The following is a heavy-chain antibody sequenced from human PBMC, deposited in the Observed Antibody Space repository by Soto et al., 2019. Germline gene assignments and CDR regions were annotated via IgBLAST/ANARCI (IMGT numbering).Heavy chain of an antibody. V-gene: IGHV4-31*02. CDR3: ARDGSRDGSGISNWFDP. Sequence: WTWIRQQPGKGLEWIGYISYSGNTYYNPSLKNRFSISADTFENHFSLMLSSVTVADTAVYYCARDGSRDGSGISNWFDPWGQGTLVTVSS. CDR2: ISYSGNT. D-gene: IGHD3-10*01. J-gene: IGHJ5*02.